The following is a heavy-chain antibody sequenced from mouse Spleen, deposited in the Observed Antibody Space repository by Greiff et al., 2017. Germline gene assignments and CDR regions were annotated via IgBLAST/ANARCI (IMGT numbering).Heavy chain of an antibody. Sequence: EVKLVESGGGLVKRGGSLKLSCAASGFTFSSYAMSWVRQTPEKRLEWVATISSGGGNTYYPDSVKGRFTISRDNAKNTLYLQMSSLKSEDTAMYYCARQGDDYGAWFAYWGQGTLVTVSA. D-gene: IGHD2-4*01. CDR2: ISSGGGNT. V-gene: IGHV5-9*04. CDR1: GFTFSSYA. J-gene: IGHJ3*01. CDR3: ARQGDDYGAWFAY.